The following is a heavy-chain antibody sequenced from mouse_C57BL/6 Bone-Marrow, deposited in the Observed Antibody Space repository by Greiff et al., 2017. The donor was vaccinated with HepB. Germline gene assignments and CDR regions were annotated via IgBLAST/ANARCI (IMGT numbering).Heavy chain of an antibody. CDR2: INPSNGGT. Sequence: QVQLQQPGTELVKPGASVKLSCKASGYTFTSYWMHWVKQRPGQGLEWIGNINPSNGGTNYNEKLKSKATLTVDKSSSTAYMQLSSLTSEDSAVYYCARCSSCSYWYFDVWGTGTTVTVSS. J-gene: IGHJ1*03. CDR1: GYTFTSYW. V-gene: IGHV1-53*01. CDR3: ARCSSCSYWYFDV. D-gene: IGHD1-1*01.